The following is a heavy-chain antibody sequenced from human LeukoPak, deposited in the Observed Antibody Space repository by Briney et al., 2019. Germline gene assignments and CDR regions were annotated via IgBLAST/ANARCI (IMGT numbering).Heavy chain of an antibody. Sequence: ASVKVSCKASGYTFTNYGISWVRQAPGQGREWMGWISAYNGNTNYAQKLQGRVTMTTDTSTSTAYMELRSLRSDDTAVYYCARHRIYCSGGSCYSGDYWGQGTLVTVSS. D-gene: IGHD2-15*01. CDR2: ISAYNGNT. V-gene: IGHV1-18*01. CDR1: GYTFTNYG. CDR3: ARHRIYCSGGSCYSGDY. J-gene: IGHJ4*02.